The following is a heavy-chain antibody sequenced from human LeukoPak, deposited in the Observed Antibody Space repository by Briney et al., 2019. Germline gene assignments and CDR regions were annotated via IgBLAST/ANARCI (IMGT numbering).Heavy chain of an antibody. CDR2: INHSGST. D-gene: IGHD6-6*01. J-gene: IGHJ4*02. Sequence: SETLSLTCAVYGGSFGGYYWSWIRQPPGKGLEWIGEINHSGSTNYNPSLKSRVTISVDTSKNQFSLKLSSVTAADTAVYYCARVLAARSGLNDYWGQGTLVTVSS. CDR3: ARVLAARSGLNDY. V-gene: IGHV4-34*01. CDR1: GGSFGGYY.